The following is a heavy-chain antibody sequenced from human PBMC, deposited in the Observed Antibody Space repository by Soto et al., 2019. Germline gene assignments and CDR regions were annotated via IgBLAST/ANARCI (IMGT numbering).Heavy chain of an antibody. CDR3: ARDFYASSVRSLAY. V-gene: IGHV3-30-3*01. CDR1: GFTFSSYA. CDR2: ISYDGSNK. D-gene: IGHD6-19*01. Sequence: LRLSCAASGFTFSSYAMHWVRQAPGKGLEWVAVISYDGSNKYYADSVKGRFTISRDNSKNTLYLQMNSLRAEDTAVYYCARDFYASSVRSLAYRGQGTLVTVS. J-gene: IGHJ4*02.